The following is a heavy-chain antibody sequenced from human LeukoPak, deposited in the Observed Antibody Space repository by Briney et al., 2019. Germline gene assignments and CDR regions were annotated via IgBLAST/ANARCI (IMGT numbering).Heavy chain of an antibody. CDR1: GYTFTGYY. J-gene: IGHJ4*02. CDR3: ASKGDYYDSSGYPFDY. V-gene: IGHV1-2*02. Sequence: ASVKVSCKASGYTFTGYYMHWVRQAPGQGLEWMGWINPNSGGTNYAQKFQGRVTMTRDTSISTAYMELSRLRSDDTAVYYCASKGDYYDSSGYPFDYWGQGTLVTVSS. CDR2: INPNSGGT. D-gene: IGHD3-22*01.